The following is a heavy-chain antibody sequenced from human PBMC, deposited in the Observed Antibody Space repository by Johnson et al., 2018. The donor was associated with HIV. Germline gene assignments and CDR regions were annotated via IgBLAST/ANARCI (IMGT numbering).Heavy chain of an antibody. V-gene: IGHV3-30-3*01. Sequence: QVQLVESGGGVVQPGTSLTLSCAASGFPFRDSAMHWVRQAPGRGLEWLAVIIFDGGNKHHAESVKGRFTISRDNSKTTLYLQMNSLRDEDTAVYYCAGGPRPFARFGVGEKPKVAFDIWGQGTMVTVSS. CDR1: GFPFRDSA. CDR2: IIFDGGNK. J-gene: IGHJ3*02. CDR3: AGGPRPFARFGVGEKPKVAFDI. D-gene: IGHD3-3*01.